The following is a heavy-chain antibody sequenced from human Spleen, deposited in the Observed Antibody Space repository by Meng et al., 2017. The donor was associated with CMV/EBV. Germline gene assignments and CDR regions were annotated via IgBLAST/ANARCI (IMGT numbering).Heavy chain of an antibody. V-gene: IGHV1-8*01. CDR3: ALTVAAGY. CDR1: GYNFTNFD. Sequence: QVQLVQSGAEVKKPGASVKVSCKASGYNFTNFDLTWVRQATGQGLQWMGWMSPKSGDTGYAQNLQGRVTMTSNTSISTAYMELSSLRSEDTAVYYCALTVAAGYWGQGTLVTVSS. D-gene: IGHD6-19*01. CDR2: MSPKSGDT. J-gene: IGHJ4*02.